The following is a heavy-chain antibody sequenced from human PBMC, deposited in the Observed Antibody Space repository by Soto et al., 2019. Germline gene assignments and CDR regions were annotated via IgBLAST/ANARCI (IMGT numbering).Heavy chain of an antibody. D-gene: IGHD1-7*01. V-gene: IGHV3-23*01. CDR1: GFTFSSYA. CDR2: ISGSGGST. J-gene: IGHJ6*02. Sequence: GGSLRLSCAASGFTFSSYAMSWVLQAPGKGLEWVSAISGSGGSTYYADSVKGRFTISRDNSKNTLYLQMNSLRAEDTAVYYCAKDQXTGTPGRYYYYYYGMDVWGQGTAVTVSS. CDR3: AKDQXTGTPGRYYYYYYGMDV.